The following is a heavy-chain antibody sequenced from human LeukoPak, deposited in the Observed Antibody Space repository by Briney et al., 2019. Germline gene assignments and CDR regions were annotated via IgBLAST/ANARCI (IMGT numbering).Heavy chain of an antibody. V-gene: IGHV1-2*02. Sequence: GASVKVSCKASGYTVTGYYMRWVRQAPGQGLEWMGWFIPNSGGTNYAQKFQGRVTMTTDTSISTAYMELSRLRSDDTAVYYRASDVERSYDYDSTDSFNVSSQARMLSVSS. D-gene: IGHD3-22*01. J-gene: IGHJ3*01. CDR1: GYTVTGYY. CDR3: ASDVERSYDYDSTDSFNV. CDR2: FIPNSGGT.